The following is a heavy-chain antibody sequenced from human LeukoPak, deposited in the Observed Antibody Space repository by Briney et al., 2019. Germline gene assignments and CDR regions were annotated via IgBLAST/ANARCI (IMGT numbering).Heavy chain of an antibody. Sequence: PSETLSLTCTVSGGSISSSSYYWGWIRQPPGKGLEWIGSIYYSGSTYYNPSLKSRVTISVDTSKNQFSLKLSSVTAADTAVYYCARRSAICGGDCYLDYWGQGTLVTVSS. CDR2: IYYSGST. CDR3: ARRSAICGGDCYLDY. CDR1: GGSISSSSYY. V-gene: IGHV4-39*07. J-gene: IGHJ4*02. D-gene: IGHD2-21*02.